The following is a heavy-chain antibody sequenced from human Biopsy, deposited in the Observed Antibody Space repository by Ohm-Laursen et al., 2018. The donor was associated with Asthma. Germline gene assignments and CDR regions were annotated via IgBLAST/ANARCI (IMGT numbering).Heavy chain of an antibody. V-gene: IGHV3-7*01. D-gene: IGHD3-3*02. CDR3: ARTFHFWSPYHAEHYQL. CDR2: IKHDGTEK. CDR1: GFTFGDYW. Sequence: CSASGFTFGDYWMSWVRQVPGKGLEWVANIKHDGTEKNHVDSLKGRFTISRDNAKNSLYLQMNSLRAEDTAVYYCARTFHFWSPYHAEHYQLWGQGTLVTVSS. J-gene: IGHJ1*01.